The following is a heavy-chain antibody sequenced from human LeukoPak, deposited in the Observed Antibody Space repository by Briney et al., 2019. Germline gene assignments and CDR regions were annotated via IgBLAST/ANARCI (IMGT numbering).Heavy chain of an antibody. V-gene: IGHV4-31*03. J-gene: IGHJ5*02. Sequence: SQTLSLTCTVSGGSISSGGYYWSWIRQHPGKGLEWIGYIYYSGSTYYNPSIKSRVTISVDTSKNQFSLKLSSVTAADTAVYYCARDPPYYYDSSGYHQAPWGQGTLVTVSS. CDR3: ARDPPYYYDSSGYHQAP. CDR1: GGSISSGGYY. CDR2: IYYSGST. D-gene: IGHD3-22*01.